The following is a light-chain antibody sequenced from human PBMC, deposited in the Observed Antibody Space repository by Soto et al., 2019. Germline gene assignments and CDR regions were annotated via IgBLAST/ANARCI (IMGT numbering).Light chain of an antibody. CDR1: QTISSW. V-gene: IGKV1-5*03. CDR3: QHYNSYSEA. J-gene: IGKJ1*01. CDR2: KAS. Sequence: DIQMTQSPSTXSGSVGDRVTITCRASQTISSWLAWYQQKPGKAPKLLIYKASTLKSGVPSRFSDSGSGTEFALTISSLQPDDFATYYCQHYNSYSEACGQGTKAYIK.